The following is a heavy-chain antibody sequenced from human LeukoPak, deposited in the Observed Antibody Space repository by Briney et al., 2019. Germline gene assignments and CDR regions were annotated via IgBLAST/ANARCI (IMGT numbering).Heavy chain of an antibody. Sequence: GGSLRLSCAASGFTFSSYNMNWVRQAPGKGLEWVSSISTSSTYIYYADSVKGRFTISRDNAKNSLYLQMNSLRAEDTAVYYCARDPAPYYYDSSGYDIWGQGTMVTVSS. CDR2: ISTSSTYI. V-gene: IGHV3-21*01. J-gene: IGHJ3*02. CDR1: GFTFSSYN. D-gene: IGHD3-22*01. CDR3: ARDPAPYYYDSSGYDI.